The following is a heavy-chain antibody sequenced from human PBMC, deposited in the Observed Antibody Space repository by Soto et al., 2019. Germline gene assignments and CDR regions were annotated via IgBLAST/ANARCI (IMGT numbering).Heavy chain of an antibody. CDR2: ISYDGSSK. Sequence: QVQLVESGGGVVQPGRSLRLSCVAAGFTFSSYGMHWVRQAPGKGLEWVAVISYDGSSKYHADSVKGRFTISRDNSKNTLYLQMNSLRAEDTAVYYCAKEGVPADIEESLGEMDVWGQGTTVTVSS. CDR3: AKEGVPADIEESLGEMDV. D-gene: IGHD2-2*01. V-gene: IGHV3-30*18. J-gene: IGHJ6*02. CDR1: GFTFSSYG.